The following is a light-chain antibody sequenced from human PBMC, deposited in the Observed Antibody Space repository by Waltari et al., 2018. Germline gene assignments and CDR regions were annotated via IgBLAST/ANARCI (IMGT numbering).Light chain of an antibody. Sequence: AIRMTQSASSCSASTGDRVTSTCRASQGISSYLPWYQQKPGKAPKLLIYAASTLQSGVPSRFSGSGSGTDFTLTISCLQSEDFATYYCQQYYSYLLTFGGGTKVEIK. J-gene: IGKJ4*01. V-gene: IGKV1-8*01. CDR3: QQYYSYLLT. CDR1: QGISSY. CDR2: AAS.